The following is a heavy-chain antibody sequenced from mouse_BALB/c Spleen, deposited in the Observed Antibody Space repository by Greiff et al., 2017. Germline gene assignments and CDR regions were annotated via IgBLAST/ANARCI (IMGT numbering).Heavy chain of an antibody. J-gene: IGHJ2*01. Sequence: EVKLVESGGGLVKPGGSLKLSCAASGFTFSSYAMSWVRQTPEKRLEWVATISSGGSYTYYPDSVKGRFTISRDNAKNTLYLQMSRLRSEDTAMYYCARLDYGNFYFDYWGQGTTLTVSS. CDR2: ISSGGSYT. CDR1: GFTFSSYA. D-gene: IGHD2-1*01. V-gene: IGHV5-9-3*01. CDR3: ARLDYGNFYFDY.